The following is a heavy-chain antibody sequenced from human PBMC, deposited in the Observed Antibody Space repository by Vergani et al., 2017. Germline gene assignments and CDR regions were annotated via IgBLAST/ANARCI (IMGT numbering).Heavy chain of an antibody. CDR1: GFTFRSYG. CDR3: AGDWRDGYNSPDWFDP. V-gene: IGHV3-21*01. D-gene: IGHD5-24*01. Sequence: EVQLVESGGGLVKPGGSLRLSCAASGFTFRSYGMNWVRQAPGKGLEWVSSIGSSSSYTYYADSVKGRFTISRDNAKTSLYLQMNSLRAEDTAMYFCAGDWRDGYNSPDWFDPWGQGTLVTVSS. J-gene: IGHJ5*02. CDR2: IGSSSSYT.